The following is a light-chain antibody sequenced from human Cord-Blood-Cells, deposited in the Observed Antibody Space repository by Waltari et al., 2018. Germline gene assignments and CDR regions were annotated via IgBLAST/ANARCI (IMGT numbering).Light chain of an antibody. V-gene: IGKV1-39*01. CDR2: AAS. J-gene: IGKJ2*01. CDR3: QQSYSTPPNT. CDR1: QSYSSY. Sequence: DIQMTQSPSSLSASVGDRVTITCRASQSYSSYLNWYQQKPGKAPKLLLYAASSLQSGVPSRFSGSGSGTDFTLTISRLQPEDFATYYCQQSYSTPPNTFGQGTKLEIK.